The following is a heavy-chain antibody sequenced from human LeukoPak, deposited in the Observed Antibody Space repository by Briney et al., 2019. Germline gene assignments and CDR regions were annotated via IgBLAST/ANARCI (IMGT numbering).Heavy chain of an antibody. Sequence: GGSLRLSCAASGFTFSSYGMSWVRQAPGKGLEWLGNIKQDGSEKYYVDSVKGRFTISRDNAKNSLYLQMNSLRAEDTAVYYCARDTSLWDTIYYYYMDVWGKGTTVTISS. CDR1: GFTFSSYG. J-gene: IGHJ6*03. CDR3: ARDTSLWDTIYYYYMDV. V-gene: IGHV3-7*01. CDR2: IKQDGSEK. D-gene: IGHD3-10*01.